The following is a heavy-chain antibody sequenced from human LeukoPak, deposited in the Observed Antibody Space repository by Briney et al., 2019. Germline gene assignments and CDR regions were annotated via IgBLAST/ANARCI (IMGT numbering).Heavy chain of an antibody. Sequence: SSETLSLTCTISGGSISISGYYWSWIRQPPGKGLEWIGSAYYSGSTNYNPSLKSRVTISLDTSKNQFSLKLNSVTATDTAVFYCARQSGRLLDIWGQGILVTVSS. CDR1: GGSISISGYY. D-gene: IGHD3-9*01. CDR3: ARQSGRLLDI. V-gene: IGHV4-59*08. J-gene: IGHJ4*02. CDR2: AYYSGST.